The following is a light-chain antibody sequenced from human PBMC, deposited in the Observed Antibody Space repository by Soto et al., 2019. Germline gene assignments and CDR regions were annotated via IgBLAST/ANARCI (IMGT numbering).Light chain of an antibody. CDR2: GNT. CDR1: RSNIGASYD. V-gene: IGLV1-40*01. J-gene: IGLJ3*02. CDR3: QSYDSSLSGSV. Sequence: QSVLTQPPSVSGAPGQRVTISCTGSRSNIGASYDVHWYQQFPGTAPKLLIYGNTIRPSGVPDRFSGSKSGTSASLAITGLQAEDEADYYCQSYDSSLSGSVFGGGTKLTVL.